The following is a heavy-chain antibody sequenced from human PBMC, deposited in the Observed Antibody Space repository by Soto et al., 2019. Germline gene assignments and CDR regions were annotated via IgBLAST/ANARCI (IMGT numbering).Heavy chain of an antibody. Sequence: QVQLVQSGAEVKKPGSSVKVSCKASGGTFSSYTISWVRQAPGQGLEWMGRIIPILGIANYAQKFQGRVTITADKSTSTAYMELSSLRSEDTAVYYCARGGDFHDSGDYVPFDYWGQGTLVTVSS. CDR3: ARGGDFHDSGDYVPFDY. CDR2: IIPILGIA. V-gene: IGHV1-69*02. D-gene: IGHD4-17*01. CDR1: GGTFSSYT. J-gene: IGHJ4*02.